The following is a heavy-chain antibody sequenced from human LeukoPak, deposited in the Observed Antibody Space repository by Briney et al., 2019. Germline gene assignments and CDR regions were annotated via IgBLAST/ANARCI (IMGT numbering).Heavy chain of an antibody. J-gene: IGHJ4*02. CDR3: ARVPATVTTSH. CDR1: GFTFSSYG. D-gene: IGHD4-17*01. Sequence: PGGSLRLSCAASGFTFSSYGMHWVRQAPGKGLEWVSVIYSGGGTNYADSVKGRFTISRDNSKNTLYLQMNSLRAEDTAVYYCARVPATVTTSHWGQGTLVTVPS. V-gene: IGHV3-66*01. CDR2: IYSGGGT.